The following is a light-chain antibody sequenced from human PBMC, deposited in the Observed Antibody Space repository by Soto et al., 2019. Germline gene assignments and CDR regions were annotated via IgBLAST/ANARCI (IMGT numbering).Light chain of an antibody. Sequence: DIQLTQSASFLSASFGDRVTITCRASQGISSYLAWYQQKPGKAPKLLIYAASTLQSGVPSRFSGSGSGTECTLTISSLQTEDFATYYCQQLNSYPFTFGGGTKVDIK. V-gene: IGKV1-9*01. CDR3: QQLNSYPFT. CDR2: AAS. CDR1: QGISSY. J-gene: IGKJ4*01.